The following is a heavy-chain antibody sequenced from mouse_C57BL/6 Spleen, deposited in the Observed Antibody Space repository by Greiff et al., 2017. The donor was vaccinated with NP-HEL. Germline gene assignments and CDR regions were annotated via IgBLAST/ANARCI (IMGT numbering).Heavy chain of an antibody. CDR2: IYPRSGNT. Sequence: QVHVKQSGAELARPGASVKLSCKASGYTFTSYGISWVKQRTGQGLEWIGEIYPRSGNTYYNEKFKGKATLTADKSSSTAYMELRSLTSEDSAVYFCAREGGNYASAMDYWGQGTSVTVSS. CDR1: GYTFTSYG. D-gene: IGHD2-1*01. J-gene: IGHJ4*01. CDR3: AREGGNYASAMDY. V-gene: IGHV1-81*01.